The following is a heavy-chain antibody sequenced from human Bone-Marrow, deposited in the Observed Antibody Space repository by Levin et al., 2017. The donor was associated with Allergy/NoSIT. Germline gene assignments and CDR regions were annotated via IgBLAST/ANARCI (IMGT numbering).Heavy chain of an antibody. CDR1: GFTFSSYA. Sequence: GESLKISCAASGFTFSSYAMSWVRQAPGKGLEWVSGISDSGASTYYADSVKGRFTISRDNSKNNLYLQMHSLTADDTAIYYCASTHVAGSSWYQVSIWFGPWGQGTLVTVSS. J-gene: IGHJ5*02. D-gene: IGHD6-13*01. CDR3: ASTHVAGSSWYQVSIWFGP. CDR2: ISDSGAST. V-gene: IGHV3-23*01.